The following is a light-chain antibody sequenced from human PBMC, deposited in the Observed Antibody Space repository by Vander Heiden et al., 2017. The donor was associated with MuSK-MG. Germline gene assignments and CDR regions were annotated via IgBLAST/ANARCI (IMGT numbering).Light chain of an antibody. CDR1: QSVTTY. Sequence: PGERATLSCRASQSVTTYLAWYQQKPGQAPRLLIYDASTRATGIPARFSGSRSGTDFTLTISSLEPEDFAVYYCQQRSSWPWTFGLGTKVXI. V-gene: IGKV3-11*01. CDR3: QQRSSWPWT. J-gene: IGKJ1*01. CDR2: DAS.